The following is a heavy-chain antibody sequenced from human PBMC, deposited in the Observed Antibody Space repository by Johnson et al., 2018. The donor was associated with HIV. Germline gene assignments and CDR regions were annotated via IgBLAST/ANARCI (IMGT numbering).Heavy chain of an antibody. CDR2: IGTAGDT. J-gene: IGHJ3*02. CDR1: GFTFDDYA. V-gene: IGHV3-13*01. CDR3: ARQTTVVSGDAFDI. Sequence: VQLVESGGGLVQPGRSLRLSCAASGFTFDDYAMHWVRQAPGKGLEWVSAIGTAGDTYYPGSVKGRFTISRENAKNSLYLQMNSLRAGDTAVYYCARQTTVVSGDAFDIWGQGTMVTVSS. D-gene: IGHD4-23*01.